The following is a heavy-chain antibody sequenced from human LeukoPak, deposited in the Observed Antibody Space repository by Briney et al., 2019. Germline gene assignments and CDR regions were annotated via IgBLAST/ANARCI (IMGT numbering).Heavy chain of an antibody. D-gene: IGHD3-16*01. CDR1: GFSFSDST. CDR3: VVGGAGGGYFPN. J-gene: IGHJ1*01. V-gene: IGHV3-7*01. CDR2: MKEDGSDE. Sequence: PGGSLRLSCAAFGFSFSDSTMSWVRQAAGKGLEWVAKMKEDGSDEKYVDSVKGRFTISRDNAKNSLYLQMNRLRPEDTAVYFCVVGGAGGGYFPNWGQGSLVIVSS.